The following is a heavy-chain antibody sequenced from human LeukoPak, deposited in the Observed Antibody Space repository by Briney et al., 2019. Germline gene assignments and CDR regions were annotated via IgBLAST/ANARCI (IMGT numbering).Heavy chain of an antibody. CDR1: GGSISSGSYY. CDR2: IYTSGST. V-gene: IGHV4-61*02. CDR3: ARIGWWDLDY. D-gene: IGHD1-26*01. Sequence: PSQTLSLTCTVSGGSISSGSYYWSWIRQPAGKGLEWIGRIYTSGSTNYNPSLKSRVTISVDTSKNQFSLKLSSVTAADTAVYYCARIGWWDLDYWGQGTLVTVSS. J-gene: IGHJ4*02.